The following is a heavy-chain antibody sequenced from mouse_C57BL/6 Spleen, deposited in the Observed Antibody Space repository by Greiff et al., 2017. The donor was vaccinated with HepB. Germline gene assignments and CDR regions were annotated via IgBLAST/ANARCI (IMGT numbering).Heavy chain of an antibody. V-gene: IGHV1-53*01. CDR1: GYTFTSYW. D-gene: IGHD1-1*01. Sequence: QVQLKESGTELVKPGASVKLSCKASGYTFTSYWMHWVKQRPGQGLEWIGNINPSNGGTNYNEKFKSKATLTVDKSSSTAYMQLSSLTSEDSAVYYCARSRGYYGSSPFDYWGQGTTLTVSS. CDR2: INPSNGGT. J-gene: IGHJ2*01. CDR3: ARSRGYYGSSPFDY.